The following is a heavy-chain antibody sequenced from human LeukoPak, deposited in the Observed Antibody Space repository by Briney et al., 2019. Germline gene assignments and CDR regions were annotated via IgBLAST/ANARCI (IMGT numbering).Heavy chain of an antibody. D-gene: IGHD2-21*01. CDR3: ARLAYCSGDPCQSPVDY. CDR1: GGSISSSSYF. V-gene: IGHV4-39*01. CDR2: VYYSGST. Sequence: SEALSLTCTVSGGSISSSSYFWGWIRQPPGKGLEWVGSVYYSGSTYYNPSLKSRVTVSVDTSKNQFSLKLSSVTAADTAVYYCARLAYCSGDPCQSPVDYWGQGTLVTVSS. J-gene: IGHJ4*02.